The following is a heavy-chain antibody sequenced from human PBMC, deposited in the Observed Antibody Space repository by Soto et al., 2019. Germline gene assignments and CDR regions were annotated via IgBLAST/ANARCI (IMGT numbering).Heavy chain of an antibody. CDR2: IIPIFGTA. CDR3: ARDPIGSWNPWFDP. D-gene: IGHD6-13*01. J-gene: IGHJ5*02. Sequence: SEKTSSKAPGANFRRPSPTSVGLALGQGLEWMGGIIPIFGTANYAQKFQGRVTITADESTSTAYMELSSLRSEDTAVYYCARDPIGSWNPWFDPWGQGTLVTVSS. CDR1: GANFRRPS. V-gene: IGHV1-69*01.